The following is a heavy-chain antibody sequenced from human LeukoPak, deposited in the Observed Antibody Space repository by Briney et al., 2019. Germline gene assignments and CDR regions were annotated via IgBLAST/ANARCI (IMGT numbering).Heavy chain of an antibody. D-gene: IGHD3-3*01. CDR3: ARQYYDLWSAYNYYYMDV. CDR1: GGSISSSSYY. V-gene: IGHV4-39*07. CDR2: IYYSGST. Sequence: SETLSLTCSVSGGSISSSSYYWGWIRQPPGKGLEWIGSIYYSGSTYYNPSLKSRVTISVDTSKNQFSLKLSSVTAADTAVYYCARQYYDLWSAYNYYYMDVWGKGTTVTVSS. J-gene: IGHJ6*03.